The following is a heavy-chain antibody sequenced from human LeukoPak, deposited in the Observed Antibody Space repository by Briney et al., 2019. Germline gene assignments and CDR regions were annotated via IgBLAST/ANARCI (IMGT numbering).Heavy chain of an antibody. Sequence: SETLSLTCAVSGGSISSGGYSWSWIRQPPGKGLEWIGYIYHSGSIYYNPSLKSRVTISVDRSKNQFSLKLSSVTAADTAVYYCASLTGDEHFDIWGQGTMVTVSS. CDR1: GGSISSGGYS. D-gene: IGHD7-27*01. J-gene: IGHJ3*02. V-gene: IGHV4-30-2*01. CDR3: ASLTGDEHFDI. CDR2: IYHSGSI.